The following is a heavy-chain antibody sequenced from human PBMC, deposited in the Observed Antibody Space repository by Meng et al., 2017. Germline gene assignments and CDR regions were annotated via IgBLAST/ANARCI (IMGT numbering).Heavy chain of an antibody. J-gene: IGHJ3*02. V-gene: IGHV3-48*03. Sequence: GESLKISCAASGFTFSSYEMNWVRQAPGKGLEWVSYISSSGSTIYYADSVKGRFTISRDNAKNSLYLQMNSLRAEDTALYYCAREFFGSGSYYEDDAFDIWGQGTMVT. CDR1: GFTFSSYE. D-gene: IGHD3-10*01. CDR2: ISSSGSTI. CDR3: AREFFGSGSYYEDDAFDI.